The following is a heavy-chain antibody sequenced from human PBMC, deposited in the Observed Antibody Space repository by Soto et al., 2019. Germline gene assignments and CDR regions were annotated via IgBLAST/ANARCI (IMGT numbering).Heavy chain of an antibody. Sequence: PSETLSLTCTVSGGSISSGGYYWSWIRQHPGKGLEWIGYIYYSGSTYYNPSLKSRVTISVDTSKNQFSLKLSSVTAADTAVYYCARHNWVNTYSFDPWGQGTLVTVSS. CDR1: GGSISSGGYY. D-gene: IGHD2-15*01. CDR3: ARHNWVNTYSFDP. CDR2: IYYSGST. V-gene: IGHV4-31*03. J-gene: IGHJ5*02.